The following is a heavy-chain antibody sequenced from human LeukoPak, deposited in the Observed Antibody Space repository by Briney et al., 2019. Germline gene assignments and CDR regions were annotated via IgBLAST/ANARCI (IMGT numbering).Heavy chain of an antibody. CDR2: IYYSGST. CDR3: ARDRTRRYFDY. D-gene: IGHD2-2*01. Sequence: SETLSLTCTVSGGSISSGGYYWSWIRQHPGKGLEWIGYIYYSGSTYYNPSLKSRVTISVDTSKNQFSLKLSSVTAADTAVYYCARDRTRRYFDYWGQGTLVTVSS. CDR1: GGSISSGGYY. V-gene: IGHV4-31*03. J-gene: IGHJ4*02.